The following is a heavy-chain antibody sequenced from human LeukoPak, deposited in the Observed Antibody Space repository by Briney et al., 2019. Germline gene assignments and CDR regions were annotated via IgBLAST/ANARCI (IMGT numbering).Heavy chain of an antibody. J-gene: IGHJ6*02. V-gene: IGHV3-33*01. CDR3: ARDGNYDILSGMDV. D-gene: IGHD3-9*01. CDR1: GFTFSSYG. CDR2: IWYDGSNK. Sequence: PGRSLRLSCAASGFTFSSYGMHRVRQAPGKGLEWVAVIWYDGSNKYYADSVKGRFTISRDNSKNTLYLQMNSLRAEDTAVYYCARDGNYDILSGMDVWGQGTTVTVSS.